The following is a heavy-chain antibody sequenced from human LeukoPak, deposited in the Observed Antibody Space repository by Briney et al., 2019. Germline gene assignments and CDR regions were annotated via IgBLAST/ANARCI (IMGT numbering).Heavy chain of an antibody. Sequence: SQTLSLTCTVSGGSINSGSYYWSWIRQPAGKGLEWIGRIYTSGSTNYNPSLKSRVTISVDTSKNQFSLKLSSVTAADTAVYYCARDGGTGGPFDYWGQGTLVTVSS. V-gene: IGHV4-61*02. D-gene: IGHD3/OR15-3a*01. CDR2: IYTSGST. CDR3: ARDGGTGGPFDY. CDR1: GGSINSGSYY. J-gene: IGHJ4*02.